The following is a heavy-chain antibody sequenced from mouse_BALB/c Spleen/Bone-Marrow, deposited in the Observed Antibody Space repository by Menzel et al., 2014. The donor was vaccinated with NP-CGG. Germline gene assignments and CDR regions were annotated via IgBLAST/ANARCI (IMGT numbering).Heavy chain of an antibody. CDR3: ARRTRYAMDY. Sequence: EAKLEEPGAEPVKPGASGMLSCTASGFNIKDTYMHWVKQRPEQGLEWIGRIDPANGNTKYDPKIQGKATITADTSSNTAYLQLSSLTSEDTGVYYCARRTRYAMDYWNEGTSVNISS. CDR2: IDPANGNT. D-gene: IGHD3-3*01. J-gene: IGHJ4*01. V-gene: IGHV14-3*02. CDR1: GFNIKDTY.